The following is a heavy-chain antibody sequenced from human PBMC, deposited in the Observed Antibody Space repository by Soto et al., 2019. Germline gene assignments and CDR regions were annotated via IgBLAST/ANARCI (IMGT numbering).Heavy chain of an antibody. CDR2: MNPNSGNT. CDR1: GYTFTSYD. Sequence: ASVKVSCKASGYTFTSYDISWVRQATGQGLEWMGWMNPNSGNTGYAQKFQGRVTMTRNTSISTAYMELSSLRSEDTAVYYCARTYYYDSSGYYYFDYWGQGTLVTVSS. CDR3: ARTYYYDSSGYYYFDY. V-gene: IGHV1-8*01. D-gene: IGHD3-22*01. J-gene: IGHJ4*02.